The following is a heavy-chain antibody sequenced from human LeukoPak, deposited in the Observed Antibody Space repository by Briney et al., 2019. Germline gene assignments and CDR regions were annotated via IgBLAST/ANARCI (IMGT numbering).Heavy chain of an antibody. CDR2: VSAYNDNT. Sequence: ASVKVSCKASDYTFTPYGISWVRRAPGQGLEWMGWVSAYNDNTNYAQKLQGRVTMTADTSTSTAYMELRSLRSDDTAVYYCARTRDAFDIWGQGTMVTVSS. CDR3: ARTRDAFDI. CDR1: DYTFTPYG. V-gene: IGHV1-18*01. J-gene: IGHJ3*02.